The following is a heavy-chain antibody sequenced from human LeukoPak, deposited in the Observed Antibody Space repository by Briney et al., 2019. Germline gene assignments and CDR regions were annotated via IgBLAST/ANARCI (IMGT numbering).Heavy chain of an antibody. D-gene: IGHD3-10*01. CDR2: ISPSGGST. CDR3: AREYYYGSGNYYNRIDY. V-gene: IGHV1-46*01. Sequence: ASVKVSCKAFGYTFTSNYMHWVRQAPGQGPEWMGVISPSGGSTTYAQKFQGRVTLTRDMSTSTDYLELSSLRSEDTAVYYCAREYYYGSGNYYNRIDYWGQGTLVTVSS. CDR1: GYTFTSNY. J-gene: IGHJ4*02.